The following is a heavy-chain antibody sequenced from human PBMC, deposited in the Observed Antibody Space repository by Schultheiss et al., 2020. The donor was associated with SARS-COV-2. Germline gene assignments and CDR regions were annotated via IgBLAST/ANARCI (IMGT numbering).Heavy chain of an antibody. V-gene: IGHV4-34*01. CDR3: AREAAAAAGGWFDP. CDR2: VSHSGGT. CDR1: GESFSGFS. J-gene: IGHJ5*02. D-gene: IGHD6-13*01. Sequence: SQTLSLTCAVFGESFSGFSWTWIRQSPGKGLEWIGQVSHSGGTHFNPSLKRRLTISVDTSKNQFSLKLSSVTAADTAVYYCAREAAAAAGGWFDPWGQGTLVTVSS.